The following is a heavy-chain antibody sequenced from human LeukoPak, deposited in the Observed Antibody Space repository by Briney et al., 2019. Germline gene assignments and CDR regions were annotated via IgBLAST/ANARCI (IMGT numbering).Heavy chain of an antibody. CDR3: TREWRGIASHYRGMDV. J-gene: IGHJ6*02. CDR2: VGTNDDT. D-gene: IGHD6-6*01. Sequence: PGESLRLSCFASGFSVTSFDMYWVRQAAGRGLEWVSAVGTNDDTYYLGSVKGRFIISRENAKNSFSLQMNNLRVEDTAVYYCTREWRGIASHYRGMDVWGQGTTVTVSS. V-gene: IGHV3-13*01. CDR1: GFSVTSFD.